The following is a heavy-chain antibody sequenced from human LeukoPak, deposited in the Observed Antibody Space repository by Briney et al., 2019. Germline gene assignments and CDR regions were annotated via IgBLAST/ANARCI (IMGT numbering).Heavy chain of an antibody. CDR1: GGTFSSYT. J-gene: IGHJ4*02. V-gene: IGHV1-69*02. CDR3: ASGGYGDSDY. Sequence: GSSVKVPCKASGGTFSSYTISWVRQAPGQGLEWMGRIIPILGIANYAQKFQGRVTITADKSTSTAYMGLSSLRSEDTAVYYCASGGYGDSDYWGQGTLVTVSS. D-gene: IGHD4-17*01. CDR2: IIPILGIA.